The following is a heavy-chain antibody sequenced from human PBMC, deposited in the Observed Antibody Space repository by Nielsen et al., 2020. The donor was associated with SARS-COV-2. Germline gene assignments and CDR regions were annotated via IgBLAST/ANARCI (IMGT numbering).Heavy chain of an antibody. V-gene: IGHV1-69*04. CDR3: IIAARRSRPLRSYYYYGMDV. J-gene: IGHJ6*02. D-gene: IGHD6-6*01. Sequence: SSVKVSCKASGCTFSSYAISWVRQAPGQWLEWMGRIIPILGIANHAQKFQGRVTITADKSTSTAYMELSSLRSEDTAVYYCIIAARRSRPLRSYYYYGMDVWGQGTTVTVSS. CDR2: IIPILGIA. CDR1: GCTFSSYA.